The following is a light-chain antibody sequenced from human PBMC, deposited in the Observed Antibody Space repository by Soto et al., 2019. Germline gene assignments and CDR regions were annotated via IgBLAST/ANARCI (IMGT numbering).Light chain of an antibody. J-gene: IGKJ4*01. Sequence: EGVLTQSPGTLSLSPGERATLSCRASQSVSSSYLAWYQQKPGQAPRLVIYGASSRATGIPDRFSGRGSGTDFTLTISRLEPEDFAVYYCQKFGSSPRTVGGGTNVDI. CDR3: QKFGSSPRT. CDR2: GAS. V-gene: IGKV3-20*01. CDR1: QSVSSSY.